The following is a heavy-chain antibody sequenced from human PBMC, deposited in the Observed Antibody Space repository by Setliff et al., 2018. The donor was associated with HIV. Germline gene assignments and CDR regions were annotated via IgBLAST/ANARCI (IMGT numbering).Heavy chain of an antibody. CDR2: INPNSGGT. Sequence: ASVKVSCKASGFTFSDYYMHWVRQAPGQGLEWMGWINPNSGGTNYAQKFQGRVNLTRDTSISTTYMELSRLRSDDTAVYYCARDPGYKSTWYGVFDIWGQGTMVTVSS. CDR1: GFTFSDYY. J-gene: IGHJ3*02. CDR3: ARDPGYKSTWYGVFDI. V-gene: IGHV1-2*02. D-gene: IGHD6-13*01.